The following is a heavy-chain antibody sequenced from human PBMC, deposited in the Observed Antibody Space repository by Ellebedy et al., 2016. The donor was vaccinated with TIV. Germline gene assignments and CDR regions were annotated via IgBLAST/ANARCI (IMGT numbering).Heavy chain of an antibody. CDR2: IYYSGST. CDR1: GCSISSSSYY. J-gene: IGHJ4*02. Sequence: MPSETLSLTCTVSGCSISSSSYYWGCIRQPPGKEPVWIGNIYYSGSTFYNPSLKSRGTISVDTSNNQFSLKLSYVTAADTALYYGSRLIMTTVTNHLDYWGQGTLVTVSS. CDR3: SRLIMTTVTNHLDY. V-gene: IGHV4-39*01. D-gene: IGHD4-11*01.